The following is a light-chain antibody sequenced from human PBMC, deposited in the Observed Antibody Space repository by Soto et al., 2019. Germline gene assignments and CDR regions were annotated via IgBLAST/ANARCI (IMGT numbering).Light chain of an antibody. J-gene: IGKJ1*01. Sequence: EIVLTQSPGTLSLSPGESATLSCRASQSVGDNYLAWYQQRPGQAPRLLVYGASSRATGIPDRFRGRGSGTDFTLSISRLEPEDFAVYYCQQYGGSRRWTFGQGTKVEIK. CDR1: QSVGDNY. CDR2: GAS. CDR3: QQYGGSRRWT. V-gene: IGKV3-20*01.